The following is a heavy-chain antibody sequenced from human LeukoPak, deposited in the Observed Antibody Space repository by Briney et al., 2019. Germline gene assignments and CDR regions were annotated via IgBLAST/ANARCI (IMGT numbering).Heavy chain of an antibody. V-gene: IGHV3-23*01. Sequence: GGSLRLSCAASGFAFSVYAMSWVRQAPGKGLEWVSAISGSGGCTYYADSVKGRFTISRDNSKNTLYLQMNSLRAEDTAVYYCAKELYDYVWGSYRAFDYWGQGTLVTVSS. D-gene: IGHD3-16*02. CDR1: GFAFSVYA. CDR3: AKELYDYVWGSYRAFDY. CDR2: ISGSGGCT. J-gene: IGHJ4*02.